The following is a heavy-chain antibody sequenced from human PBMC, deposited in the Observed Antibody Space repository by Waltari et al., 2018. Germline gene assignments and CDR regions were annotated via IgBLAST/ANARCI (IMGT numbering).Heavy chain of an antibody. D-gene: IGHD1-26*01. CDR3: ARETELTVDY. J-gene: IGHJ4*02. V-gene: IGHV3-7*01. CDR1: GFTFSSYG. Sequence: EVQLVESGGGLVQPGGSLRLSCAASGFTFSSYGMSWVRQAPGKWLEWVANIKQDGSENYHVDSVKCRFTISRDTAKNSLYLQMNSLRAEDTAVYYWARETELTVDYWGQGSLVTVSS. CDR2: IKQDGSEN.